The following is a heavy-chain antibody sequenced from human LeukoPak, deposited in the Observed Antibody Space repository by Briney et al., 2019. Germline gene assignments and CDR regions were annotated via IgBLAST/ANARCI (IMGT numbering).Heavy chain of an antibody. V-gene: IGHV3-74*01. D-gene: IGHD6-19*01. CDR1: GFTFSKYW. J-gene: IGHJ4*02. Sequence: GGSLRLSCAACGFTFSKYWMLWVRQAPGKGLESVSRINTDGTVTTYSDSVKGRFTVSRDNADNTMFLQMNSVRDEDTAVYYCATKQWLAPPPDSWGQGTPVTVSS. CDR2: INTDGTVT. CDR3: ATKQWLAPPPDS.